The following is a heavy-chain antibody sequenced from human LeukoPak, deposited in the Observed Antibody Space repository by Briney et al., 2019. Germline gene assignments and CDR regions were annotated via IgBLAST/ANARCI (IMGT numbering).Heavy chain of an antibody. J-gene: IGHJ5*02. CDR1: GFTFSSYS. D-gene: IGHD4-17*01. Sequence: GGSLRLSCAASGFTFSSYSMNWVRQAPGKGLEWVSYISSSSSTIYYADSVKGRFTISRDNAKNSLYLQMNSLRDEDTAVYYCARAPRGDYGDFILNWFDPCGQGTLVTVSS. CDR2: ISSSSSTI. CDR3: ARAPRGDYGDFILNWFDP. V-gene: IGHV3-48*02.